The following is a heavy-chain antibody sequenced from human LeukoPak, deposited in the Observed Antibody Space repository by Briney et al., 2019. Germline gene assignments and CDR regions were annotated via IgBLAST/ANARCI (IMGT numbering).Heavy chain of an antibody. CDR1: GFTFSNYA. V-gene: IGHV3-23*01. Sequence: QPGASLRLSCVASGFTFSNYAISCVRQAPGKGLEWGSGISGGGGNTYYADSLKGRLAISRDKSKNTVYLQMDSLRAEDTAVYYCAKPSLTLIRGVRGPFDYWGQGILVTVSS. D-gene: IGHD3-10*01. CDR3: AKPSLTLIRGVRGPFDY. CDR2: ISGGGGNT. J-gene: IGHJ4*02.